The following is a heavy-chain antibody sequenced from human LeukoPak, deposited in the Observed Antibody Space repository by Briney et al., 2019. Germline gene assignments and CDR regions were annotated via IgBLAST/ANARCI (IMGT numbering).Heavy chain of an antibody. J-gene: IGHJ4*02. CDR1: GGSFSGYY. D-gene: IGHD3-22*01. CDR2: INHSRST. V-gene: IGHV4-34*01. Sequence: SETLSLTCAVFGGSFSGYYWSWIRQPPGKGLEWIGEINHSRSTNYNPSLKSRVTISVDTSKNQFSLKLSSVTAADTAVYYCARSRYYYDSSGLRLGYYFDYWGQGTLVTVSS. CDR3: ARSRYYYDSSGLRLGYYFDY.